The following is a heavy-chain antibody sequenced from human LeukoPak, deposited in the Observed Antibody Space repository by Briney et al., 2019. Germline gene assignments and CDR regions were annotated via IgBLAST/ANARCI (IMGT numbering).Heavy chain of an antibody. D-gene: IGHD2-21*01. Sequence: GGSLRLSCAASGFTFTNAWMTWVRQAPGKGLEWVGRIKGKTDAGTIDYAAPVKGGFTISTDDSKNTLYLQLSSLKTDDTAVYYCTTGELNWGQGTLVTVSS. CDR3: TTGELN. CDR2: IKGKTDAGTI. CDR1: GFTFTNAW. V-gene: IGHV3-15*01. J-gene: IGHJ4*02.